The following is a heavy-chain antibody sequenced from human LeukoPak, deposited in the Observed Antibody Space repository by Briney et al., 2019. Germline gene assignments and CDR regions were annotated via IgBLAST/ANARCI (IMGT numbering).Heavy chain of an antibody. V-gene: IGHV3-74*01. CDR1: GFTFSSYW. J-gene: IGHJ4*02. CDR3: ASWEVPALMPQDY. Sequence: GGSLRLSCAASGFTFSSYWMHWVRQGPGKGLVWVSRINSYGTSINYADSVNGRFTVSRDNAKNTVYLQMNSLRVEDTAVYYCASWEVPALMPQDYWGQGTLVTVSS. CDR2: INSYGTSI. D-gene: IGHD2-2*01.